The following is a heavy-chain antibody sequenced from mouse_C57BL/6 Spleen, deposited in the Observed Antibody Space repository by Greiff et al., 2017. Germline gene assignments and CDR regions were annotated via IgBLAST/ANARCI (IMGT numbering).Heavy chain of an antibody. CDR3: ARSPRITTVVATDFDY. J-gene: IGHJ2*01. CDR2: LDPSDSYT. Sequence: QVQLQQPGAELVMPGASVKLSCKAPGYTFTSYWMHWVKQRPGKGLEWIGELDPSDSYTNYNQKFKGKSTLTVDKSSSTAYMQLSSLTSEDSAVYYCARSPRITTVVATDFDYWGQGTTLTVSS. D-gene: IGHD1-1*01. V-gene: IGHV1-69*01. CDR1: GYTFTSYW.